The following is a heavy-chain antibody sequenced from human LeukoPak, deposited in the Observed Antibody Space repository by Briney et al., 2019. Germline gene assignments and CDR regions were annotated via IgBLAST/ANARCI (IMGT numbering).Heavy chain of an antibody. CDR1: GGSISSYY. V-gene: IGHV4-39*01. CDR3: AATDVTGEDY. J-gene: IGHJ4*02. CDR2: IYYSGST. D-gene: IGHD7-27*01. Sequence: SETLSLTCTVSGGSISSYYWGWIRQPPGKGLEWIGSIYYSGSTYYNPSLKSRVTISVDTSKNQFSLKLSSVTAADTAVYYCAATDVTGEDYWGQGTLITVSS.